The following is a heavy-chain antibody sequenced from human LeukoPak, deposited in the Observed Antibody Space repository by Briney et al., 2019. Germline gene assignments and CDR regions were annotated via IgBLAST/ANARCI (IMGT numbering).Heavy chain of an antibody. CDR1: GGSISSYY. CDR3: ARVYSGYDLPGSLANYYFDY. V-gene: IGHV4-4*07. CDR2: FYSGGGT. J-gene: IGHJ4*02. Sequence: PSETLSLTCTVSGGSISSYYWSWIRQPAGKGLEWIGRFYSGGGTDYNPSLKSRVTMSVDTSKNQFYLKLSSVTAADTAVYYCARVYSGYDLPGSLANYYFDYWGQGTLVTVSS. D-gene: IGHD5-12*01.